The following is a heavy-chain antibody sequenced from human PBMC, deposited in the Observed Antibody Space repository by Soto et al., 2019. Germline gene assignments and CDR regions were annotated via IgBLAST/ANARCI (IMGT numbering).Heavy chain of an antibody. D-gene: IGHD3-10*01. J-gene: IGHJ4*02. CDR3: AKVISTSGSSL. Sequence: PGGSLRLSCAASGFTFSTYAMTWVRQAPGKGLAWLSSISGSGSTYYADSVKGRFTISRDNSKNTLYLQMNSLRAEVTAVYYCAKVISTSGSSLWGRGTLVTVSS. V-gene: IGHV3-23*01. CDR1: GFTFSTYA. CDR2: ISGSGST.